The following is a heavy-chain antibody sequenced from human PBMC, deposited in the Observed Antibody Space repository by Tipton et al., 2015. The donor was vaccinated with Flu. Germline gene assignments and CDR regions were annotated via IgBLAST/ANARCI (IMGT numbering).Heavy chain of an antibody. CDR2: MYISGST. D-gene: IGHD6-13*01. Sequence: TLSLTCTVSGGSISSYFWSWIRQPAGKGLEGIGRMYISGSTNYNPSLERRVTMSVATSKNDYSLKLSSVTAADTAVYYCAGDGGIAAGGYGMDVWGQGTTVTVTS. V-gene: IGHV4-4*07. J-gene: IGHJ6*02. CDR3: AGDGGIAAGGYGMDV. CDR1: GGSISSYF.